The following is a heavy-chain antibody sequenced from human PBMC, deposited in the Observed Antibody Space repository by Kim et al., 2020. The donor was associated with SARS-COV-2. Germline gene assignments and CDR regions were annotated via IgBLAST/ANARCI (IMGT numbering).Heavy chain of an antibody. CDR2: INTNTGIP. J-gene: IGHJ4*02. Sequence: ASVKVSCKASGYSFTNYAMNWVRQAPGQGLGWMGWINTNTGIPTYAQGFTGRFVFSLDISVSTAYLQISSLKAEDTAVYYCARDLRAQTGGAIDYWGQGTLVTVSS. V-gene: IGHV7-4-1*02. CDR3: ARDLRAQTGGAIDY. CDR1: GYSFTNYA. D-gene: IGHD3-16*01.